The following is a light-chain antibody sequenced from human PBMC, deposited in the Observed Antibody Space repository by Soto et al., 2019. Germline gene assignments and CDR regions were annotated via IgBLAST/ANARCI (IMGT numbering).Light chain of an antibody. CDR2: DAS. Sequence: DIQMTQSPSTLSASVGDRVTIACRASHSISRSLAWYQQQAGKAPKLLISDASNLESGVPSRFSGSGSGTEFTLTISSLQPDHYATYYCQHYDSYSPVTFGGGTKVEIK. CDR3: QHYDSYSPVT. J-gene: IGKJ4*01. V-gene: IGKV1-5*01. CDR1: HSISRS.